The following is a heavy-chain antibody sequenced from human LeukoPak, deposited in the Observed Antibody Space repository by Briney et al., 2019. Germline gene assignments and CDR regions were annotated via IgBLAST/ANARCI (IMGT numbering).Heavy chain of an antibody. CDR1: GITFSNAA. CDR3: AKRGDTSSPLELDY. V-gene: IGHV3-23*01. D-gene: IGHD6-6*01. CDR2: ISGSGGRT. Sequence: PGGSMRLSCAASGITFSNAAIHWVRQAPGKGLEWVSGISGSGGRTYYADSVKGRFTISRDNSKNTLYPQMNSLRAEDTAVYYCAKRGDTSSPLELDYWGQGTLVTVSS. J-gene: IGHJ4*02.